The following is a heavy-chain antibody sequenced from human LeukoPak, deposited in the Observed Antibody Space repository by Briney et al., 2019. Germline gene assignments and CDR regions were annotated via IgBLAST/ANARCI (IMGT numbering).Heavy chain of an antibody. CDR3: SRSAYYDGSGNYYDY. V-gene: IGHV3-74*01. D-gene: IGHD3-22*01. CDR1: GLTFSSYW. J-gene: IGHJ4*02. Sequence: PGGSLRLSCAASGLTFSSYWMHWVRQAPGKGLVWVSRISDGGSTTTYADSVKGRFTISRDNAKNTLYLQMNGLRAEDTAVYYCSRSAYYDGSGNYYDYWGQGTLVTVSS. CDR2: ISDGGSTT.